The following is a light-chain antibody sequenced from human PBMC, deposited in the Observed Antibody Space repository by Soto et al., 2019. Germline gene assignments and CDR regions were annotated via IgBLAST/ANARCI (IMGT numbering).Light chain of an antibody. J-gene: IGKJ1*01. V-gene: IGKV1-39*01. Sequence: DIQMTQSPSSLSESVGDRVTITCRASQSISSYLNWYQQKPGKAPKLLIYAASSLQSGVPSRFSGSRSGTDFTLTISSLQPEDFATYYCQQWRTLGQGTKVEIK. CDR1: QSISSY. CDR2: AAS. CDR3: QQWRT.